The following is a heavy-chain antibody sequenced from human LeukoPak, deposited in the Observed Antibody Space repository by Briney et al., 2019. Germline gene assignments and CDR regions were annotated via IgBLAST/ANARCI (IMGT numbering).Heavy chain of an antibody. V-gene: IGHV3-23*01. CDR2: ASGSGGST. CDR1: GFTFTSYA. J-gene: IGHJ4*02. CDR3: AKDRDLTGDRKPGYFDC. D-gene: IGHD7-27*01. Sequence: GGSLRLSCAASGFTFTSYAMSWVRQAPGKGLGWVSAASGSGGSTFYADSVKGRFTISRDNSKNTLYLQMNSLRDENTAIYYCAKDRDLTGDRKPGYFDCWGQGTLVTVSS.